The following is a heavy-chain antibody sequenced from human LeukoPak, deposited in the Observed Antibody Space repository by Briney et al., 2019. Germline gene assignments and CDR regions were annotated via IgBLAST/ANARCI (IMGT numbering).Heavy chain of an antibody. CDR1: GGSISSYY. D-gene: IGHD6-13*01. Sequence: PSETLSLTCTVSGGSISSYYWSWIRQPAGKGLEWIGRIYTSGSTNYNPSLKSRVTMSVDTSKNQFSLKLSSVTAADTAVYYCARSPPSSSWYPNKADYWGQGTLVTVSS. CDR2: IYTSGST. J-gene: IGHJ4*02. CDR3: ARSPPSSSWYPNKADY. V-gene: IGHV4-4*07.